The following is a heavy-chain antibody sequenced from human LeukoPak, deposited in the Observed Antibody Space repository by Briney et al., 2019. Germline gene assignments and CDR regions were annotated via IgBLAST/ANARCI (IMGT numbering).Heavy chain of an antibody. J-gene: IGHJ3*02. CDR1: GGTFSSYA. CDR3: APANGQGDAFDI. D-gene: IGHD2-2*01. V-gene: IGHV1-69*04. Sequence: SVKVSCKASGGTFSSYAISWVRQAPGQGLEWMGRIIPILGIANYAQKFQGRVTITADKSTSTAYMELSSLRSEDTAVYYCAPANGQGDAFDIWGQGTMVTVSS. CDR2: IIPILGIA.